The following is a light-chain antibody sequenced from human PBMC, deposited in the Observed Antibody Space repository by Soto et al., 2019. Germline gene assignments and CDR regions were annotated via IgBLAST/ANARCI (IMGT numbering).Light chain of an antibody. Sequence: QSVLAQPPSASGTPGQRVTISCSGSTSNIGSNTVNWYQQLPGAAPKLLIYSNDQRPSGVPDRFSGSKSGTSASLAISGLQSDDEATYYCATWDASLRGVFGGGTKLTVL. CDR1: TSNIGSNT. CDR2: SND. J-gene: IGLJ3*02. V-gene: IGLV1-44*01. CDR3: ATWDASLRGV.